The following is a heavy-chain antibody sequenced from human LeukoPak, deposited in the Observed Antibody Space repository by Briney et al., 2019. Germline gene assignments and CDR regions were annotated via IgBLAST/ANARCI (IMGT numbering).Heavy chain of an antibody. Sequence: GASVKVSCKASGYTFTGYYMHWVRQAPGQGLEWMEWINPNSGGTNYAQKFQGRVTMTRDTSTSTVYMELSSLRSEDTAVYYCARVFTSTLRSGWSDFDYWGQGTLVTVSS. J-gene: IGHJ4*02. CDR3: ARVFTSTLRSGWSDFDY. D-gene: IGHD6-19*01. CDR1: GYTFTGYY. CDR2: INPNSGGT. V-gene: IGHV1-2*02.